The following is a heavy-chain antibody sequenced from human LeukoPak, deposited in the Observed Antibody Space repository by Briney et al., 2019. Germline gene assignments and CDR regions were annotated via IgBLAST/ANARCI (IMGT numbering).Heavy chain of an antibody. CDR3: TTDYYGSGSYGYYYYGMDV. V-gene: IGHV3-15*01. Sequence: TGGSLRLSCAASGFTFSNAWMSWVRQAPGKGLEWVGRIKSKTDGGTTDYAAPVKGRFTISRDDSKNTLYLQMNSLKTEDTAVYYRTTDYYGSGSYGYYYYGMDVWGQGTTVTVSS. CDR2: IKSKTDGGTT. CDR1: GFTFSNAW. J-gene: IGHJ6*02. D-gene: IGHD3-10*01.